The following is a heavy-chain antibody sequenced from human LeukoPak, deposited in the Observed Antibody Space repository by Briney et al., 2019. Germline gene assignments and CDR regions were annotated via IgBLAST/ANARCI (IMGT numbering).Heavy chain of an antibody. J-gene: IGHJ4*02. D-gene: IGHD2-21*02. CDR3: AKPYCSGDCYYDY. V-gene: IGHV3-33*06. Sequence: GRSLRLSCAASGFTFSGYGMHWVRQAPGKGLEWVAIIWYDGSNKYYADSVKGRFTISRDNSKNTLYLQMNSLRAEDTAVYYCAKPYCSGDCYYDYWGQGTLVTVSS. CDR2: IWYDGSNK. CDR1: GFTFSGYG.